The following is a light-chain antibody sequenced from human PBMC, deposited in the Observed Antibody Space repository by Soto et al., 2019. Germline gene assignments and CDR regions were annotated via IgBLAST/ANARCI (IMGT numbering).Light chain of an antibody. CDR3: QSYVSSLSGWV. J-gene: IGLJ3*02. CDR2: GNS. Sequence: QSVLTQPPSVSGAPGQRVTLSCHGSSSNIGGGYDVHWYQQLPGTAPKLLIYGNSNRPSGVPDRFSGSKSGTSASLATTGLQTEGANDYFCQSYVSSLSGWVFGGGTKVTVL. V-gene: IGLV1-40*01. CDR1: SSNIGGGYD.